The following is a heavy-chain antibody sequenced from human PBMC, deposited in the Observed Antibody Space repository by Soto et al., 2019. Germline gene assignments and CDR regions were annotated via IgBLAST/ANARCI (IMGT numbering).Heavy chain of an antibody. CDR3: XXXXSGSSMRFDY. D-gene: IGHD5-12*01. V-gene: IGHV3-15*01. CDR1: GFTFSNAW. CDR2: VKSKTDGGTI. Sequence: EVQLVESGGGLVKPGGSLRLSCAASGFTFSNAWMTWVRQAPGKGLEWVGRVKSKTDGGTIDYAAPVKDRFTISRDDSKNXXXXXXXXXXXXXXXXXXXXXXXSGSSMRFDYWGQGTLVTVSS. J-gene: IGHJ4*02.